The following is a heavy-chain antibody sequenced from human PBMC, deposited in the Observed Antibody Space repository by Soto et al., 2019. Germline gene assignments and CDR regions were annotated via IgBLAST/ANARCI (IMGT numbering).Heavy chain of an antibody. CDR3: ARAGYYYDSSGYPQSYYYYGMDV. V-gene: IGHV1-69*12. Sequence: QVQLVQSGAEVKKPGSSVKVSCKASGGTFSSYAISWVRQAPGQGLEWVGGIIPIFGTANYAQKFQGRVTITANESTSTAYMELSSLRSEDTAVYYCARAGYYYDSSGYPQSYYYYGMDVWGQGTTVTVSS. J-gene: IGHJ6*02. D-gene: IGHD3-22*01. CDR1: GGTFSSYA. CDR2: IIPIFGTA.